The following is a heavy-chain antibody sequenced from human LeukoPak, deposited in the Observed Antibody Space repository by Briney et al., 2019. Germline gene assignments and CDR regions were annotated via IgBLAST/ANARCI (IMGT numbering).Heavy chain of an antibody. J-gene: IGHJ5*02. D-gene: IGHD3-10*01. CDR3: AKSSGSLFDP. Sequence: PSETLSLTCTVSGGSISSYYWSWIRQPPGKGLEWIGYMHYSGSTNYNPSLKSRVTISVDTSKNQFSLRLSSVTAADTAVYYCAKSSGSLFDPWGQGTLVTVSS. CDR2: MHYSGST. V-gene: IGHV4-59*08. CDR1: GGSISSYY.